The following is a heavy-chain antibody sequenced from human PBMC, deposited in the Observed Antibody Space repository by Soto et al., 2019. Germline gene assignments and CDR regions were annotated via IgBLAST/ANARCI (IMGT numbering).Heavy chain of an antibody. CDR1: GYTFTSYG. CDR3: ARDPSPHCSGGSCYITELLYYSDY. D-gene: IGHD2-15*01. J-gene: IGHJ4*02. Sequence: ASVKFSCKASGYTFTSYGISWVRQAPGQGLEWMGWISAYNGNTNYAQKLQGRVTMTTDTSTSTAYMELRSLRSDDTAVYYCARDPSPHCSGGSCYITELLYYSDYWGQGTLVTVSS. CDR2: ISAYNGNT. V-gene: IGHV1-18*01.